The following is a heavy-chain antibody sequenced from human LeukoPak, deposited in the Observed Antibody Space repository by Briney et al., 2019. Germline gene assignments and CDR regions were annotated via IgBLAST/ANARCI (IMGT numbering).Heavy chain of an antibody. CDR1: GYTFTYRY. CDR3: ARSPFSGDDDAFDI. V-gene: IGHV1-45*02. Sequence: ASVKVSCKASGYTFTYRYLHWVRQAPGQALEWMGWITPFNGNTNYAQQFQDRVTITRDRSRNTVYMELNSLRFEDTAMYYCARSPFSGDDDAFDIWGRGTMVTVSS. CDR2: ITPFNGNT. J-gene: IGHJ3*02. D-gene: IGHD5-12*01.